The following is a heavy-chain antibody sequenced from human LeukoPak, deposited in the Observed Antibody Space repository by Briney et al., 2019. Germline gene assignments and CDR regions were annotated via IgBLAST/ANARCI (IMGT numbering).Heavy chain of an antibody. Sequence: GGSLRLSCGVSGFTVKNNYMNWVRQAPGKGLEWVSGIYGDGSTYYADSVKGRFTISRDSSKNTLYLQMNSLRAEDTAVYYCATSLYISGSYLKFDYWGQGTLVTVSS. CDR1: GFTVKNNY. V-gene: IGHV3-53*01. D-gene: IGHD1-26*01. J-gene: IGHJ4*02. CDR3: ATSLYISGSYLKFDY. CDR2: IYGDGST.